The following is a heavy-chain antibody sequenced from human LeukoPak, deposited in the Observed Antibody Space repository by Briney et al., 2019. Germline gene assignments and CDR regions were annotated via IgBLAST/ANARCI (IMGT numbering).Heavy chain of an antibody. J-gene: IGHJ3*02. D-gene: IGHD1-26*01. CDR3: VRDGANWEEPNDAFDT. Sequence: SETLSLTCAVSGASITSCYWSRVRQSAGEGLEWIGRLYTTGTTNYNPSLKSRVTMSGDSSKNQLSLTLTSVTAADTAVYYCVRDGANWEEPNDAFDTWGQGTLVTVSS. V-gene: IGHV4-4*07. CDR2: LYTTGTT. CDR1: GASITSCY.